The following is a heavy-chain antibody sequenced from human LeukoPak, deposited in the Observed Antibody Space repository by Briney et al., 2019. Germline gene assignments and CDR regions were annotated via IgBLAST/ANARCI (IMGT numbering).Heavy chain of an antibody. V-gene: IGHV3-23*01. J-gene: IGHJ4*02. Sequence: GRSLRLSCAASGLTFSSYAMTWVRQAPGKGLECISAISGSAGTTYYADSVKGRFTISRDNSKNTLYLQMSSLRAEDTAVYYCAKGALEWSYYFDYWGQGTLVTVSS. CDR2: ISGSAGTT. D-gene: IGHD3-3*01. CDR3: AKGALEWSYYFDY. CDR1: GLTFSSYA.